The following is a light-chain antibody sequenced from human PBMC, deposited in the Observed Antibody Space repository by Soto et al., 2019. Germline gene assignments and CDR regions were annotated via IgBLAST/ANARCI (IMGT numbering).Light chain of an antibody. J-gene: IGLJ1*01. CDR3: SSYAGSSVV. Sequence: QSALTQPRSVSGSPGQSVTISCTGTSSDVGGYNYVSWYQQHPGKAPKLMIYDVTTRPSGVPDRFSGSKSGNTASLTISGLQAEDEDDYYCSSYAGSSVVFGTGTKVTVL. CDR1: SSDVGGYNY. CDR2: DVT. V-gene: IGLV2-11*01.